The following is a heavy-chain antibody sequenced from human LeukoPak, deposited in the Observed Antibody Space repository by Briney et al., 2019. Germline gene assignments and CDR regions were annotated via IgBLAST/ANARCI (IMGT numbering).Heavy chain of an antibody. V-gene: IGHV3-9*01. CDR3: AKDMMAIVGGTTSAFDM. Sequence: GGSLRLSCAASGFSFDDYAMHWVRQAPGKGLEWVSGINWNSGSIDYAESVKGRFTISRDNAKNSLYLQMNSLRAEDTALYYCAKDMMAIVGGTTSAFDMWGLGTMVTVSS. D-gene: IGHD1-26*01. CDR1: GFSFDDYA. CDR2: INWNSGSI. J-gene: IGHJ3*02.